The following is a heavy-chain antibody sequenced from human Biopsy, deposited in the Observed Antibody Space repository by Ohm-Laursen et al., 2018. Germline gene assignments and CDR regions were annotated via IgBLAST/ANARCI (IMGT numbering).Heavy chain of an antibody. CDR3: ARATNSTGWPYYYFYGMDV. Sequence: GTLSLTCTFSGGSISSDYWSWIRQTPGKGLEWIGYIYYSGSTNYNPSLKSRVTISVDTSKSQFSLRLNSMTAADTAVYYCARATNSTGWPYYYFYGMDVWGQGTTVTVSS. D-gene: IGHD2/OR15-2a*01. CDR1: GGSISSDY. V-gene: IGHV4-59*01. CDR2: IYYSGST. J-gene: IGHJ6*02.